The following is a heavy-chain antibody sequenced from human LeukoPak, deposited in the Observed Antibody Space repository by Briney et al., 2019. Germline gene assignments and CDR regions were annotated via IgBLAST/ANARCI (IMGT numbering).Heavy chain of an antibody. CDR3: ASGRGWTFEY. V-gene: IGHV3-7*01. CDR1: RFTFSTRW. Sequence: PGGSLRLSCAASRFTFSTRWMTWVRQAPGKGLEWVAIIKEDGSDKLYVDSVKGRFTISRDNAKKSLYLQMDNVRAEDTAVYYCASGRGWTFEYWGQGTHVTVSS. CDR2: IKEDGSDK. D-gene: IGHD6-19*01. J-gene: IGHJ4*02.